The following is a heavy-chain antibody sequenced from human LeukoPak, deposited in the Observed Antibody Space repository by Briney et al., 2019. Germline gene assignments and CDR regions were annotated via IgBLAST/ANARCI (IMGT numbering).Heavy chain of an antibody. D-gene: IGHD6-19*01. CDR2: INHSGST. Sequence: SETLSLTCAVYGGSFSGYYWSWIRQPPGKGLEWIGEINHSGSTNYNPSLKSRVTISVDTSKNQFSLKLSSVTAADTAVYYCARGRTWYSSGWRNWFDPWGQGTLVTVSS. CDR3: ARGRTWYSSGWRNWFDP. J-gene: IGHJ5*02. CDR1: GGSFSGYY. V-gene: IGHV4-34*01.